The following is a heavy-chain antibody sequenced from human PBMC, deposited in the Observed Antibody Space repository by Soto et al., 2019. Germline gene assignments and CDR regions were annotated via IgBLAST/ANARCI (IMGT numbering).Heavy chain of an antibody. CDR3: ARDVAAAAYDAFDI. CDR2: TYYRSKWYN. CDR1: VDSVSSNSAA. D-gene: IGHD6-13*01. J-gene: IGHJ3*02. V-gene: IGHV6-1*01. Sequence: SQTLSLTCAISVDSVSSNSAAWNCIRQSPSRGLEWLGRTYYRSKWYNDYAVSVKSRITINPDTSKNQFSLQLNSVTPEDTAVYYCARDVAAAAYDAFDIWGQGTMVTVSS.